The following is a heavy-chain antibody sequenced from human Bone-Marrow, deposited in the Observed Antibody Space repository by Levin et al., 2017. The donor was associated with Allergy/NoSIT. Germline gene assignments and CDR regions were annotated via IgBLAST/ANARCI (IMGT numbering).Heavy chain of an antibody. CDR3: AKGPDFWSGYSPDY. Sequence: GGSLRLSCAASGFTFSSYAMSWVRQAPGKGLEWVSAISGSGGSTYYADSVKGRFTISRDNSKNTLYLQMNSLRAEDTAVYYCAKGPDFWSGYSPDYWGQGTLVTVSS. D-gene: IGHD3-3*01. V-gene: IGHV3-23*01. J-gene: IGHJ4*02. CDR1: GFTFSSYA. CDR2: ISGSGGST.